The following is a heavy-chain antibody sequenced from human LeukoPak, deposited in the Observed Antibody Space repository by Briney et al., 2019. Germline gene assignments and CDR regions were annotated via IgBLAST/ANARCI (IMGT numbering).Heavy chain of an antibody. D-gene: IGHD1-7*01. CDR3: ARGRDNWNYLASGY. J-gene: IGHJ4*02. CDR1: GGSISSYY. Sequence: SETLSLTCTVSGGSISSYYWSWIRQPPGKGLEWIGYIYYSGSTNYNPSLKSRVTISVDTSKNQFSLKLSSVTAADTAVYYCARGRDNWNYLASGYWGQGTLVTVSS. V-gene: IGHV4-59*01. CDR2: IYYSGST.